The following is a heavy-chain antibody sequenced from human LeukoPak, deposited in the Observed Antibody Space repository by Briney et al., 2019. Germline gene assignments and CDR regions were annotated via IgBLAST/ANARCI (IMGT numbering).Heavy chain of an antibody. D-gene: IGHD6-19*01. CDR1: GFTFSSYS. J-gene: IGHJ4*02. CDR3: ARDSGSGWIDY. V-gene: IGHV3-21*01. CDR2: ISSSSSYI. Sequence: PGGSLRLSCAASGFTFSSYSMNWVRQAPGKGLEWISSISSSSSYIYYADSVKGRFTISRDNAKNSLYLQMNSLRAEDTAVYYCARDSGSGWIDYWGQGTLVTVSS.